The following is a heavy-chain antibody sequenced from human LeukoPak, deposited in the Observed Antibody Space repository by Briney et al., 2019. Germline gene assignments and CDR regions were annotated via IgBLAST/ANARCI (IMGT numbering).Heavy chain of an antibody. V-gene: IGHV5-51*01. CDR3: ARMLPSVVVIPYYFDY. CDR2: IYPGDSDT. D-gene: IGHD3-22*01. Sequence: GESLKISCKGSGYSFTSYWIGWVRQMPGKGLAWMGIIYPGDSDTRYSPSFQGQVTISADKSISTAYLQWSSLKASDTAMYYCARMLPSVVVIPYYFDYWGQGTLVTVSS. CDR1: GYSFTSYW. J-gene: IGHJ4*02.